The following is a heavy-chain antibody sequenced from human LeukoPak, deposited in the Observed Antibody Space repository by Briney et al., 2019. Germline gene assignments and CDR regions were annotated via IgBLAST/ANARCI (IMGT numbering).Heavy chain of an antibody. Sequence: GGSLRLSCAASGFTFSSYGMHWVRQAPGKGLEWVAVIWYDGSNKYYADSVKGRFTISRDNSKNTLYLQMNSLRSEDTAVYYCAKDFLAGSWYYFDYWGQGTLVTVSS. D-gene: IGHD6-13*01. CDR3: AKDFLAGSWYYFDY. CDR2: IWYDGSNK. V-gene: IGHV3-33*06. J-gene: IGHJ4*02. CDR1: GFTFSSYG.